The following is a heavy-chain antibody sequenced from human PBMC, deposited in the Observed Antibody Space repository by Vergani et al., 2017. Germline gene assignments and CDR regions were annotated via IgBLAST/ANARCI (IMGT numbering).Heavy chain of an antibody. D-gene: IGHD1-26*01. CDR2: ISWNSGSI. V-gene: IGHV3-9*01. CDR1: GFTFDDYA. J-gene: IGHJ6*03. Sequence: EVQLLESGGGLVQPGRSLRLSCAASGFTFDDYAMHWVRQAPGKGLEWVSGISWNSGSIGYADSVKGRFTISRDNAKNSLYLQMNSLRAEDTALYYCAKGGGIGYYYYMDVWGKGTTVTVSS. CDR3: AKGGGIGYYYYMDV.